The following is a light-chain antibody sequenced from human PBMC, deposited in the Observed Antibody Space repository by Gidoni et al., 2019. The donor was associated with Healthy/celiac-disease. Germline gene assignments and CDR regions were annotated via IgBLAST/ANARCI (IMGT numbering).Light chain of an antibody. CDR2: DAS. CDR1: QSVSSY. V-gene: IGKV3-11*01. J-gene: IGKJ4*01. CDR3: QQRSNWPPLT. Sequence: EIVLTQSPATLSLSPGERATLSCRASQSVSSYLAWYQQKPGQAPRLLIYDASNRATGIPARFSGSGSGTDFTLTISSLEPEDFAVYYCQQRSNWPPLTFGVXTKVEIK.